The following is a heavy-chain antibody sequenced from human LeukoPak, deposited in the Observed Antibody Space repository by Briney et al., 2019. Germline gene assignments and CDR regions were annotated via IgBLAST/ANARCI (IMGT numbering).Heavy chain of an antibody. CDR2: ISYSGNT. D-gene: IGHD2-15*01. V-gene: IGHV4-59*01. Sequence: SETLSLTCSVSGGSISSYYWSWIRQPPGKGLEWIGYISYSGNTYYNPSLKSRVTISVDTSKNQFSLKLSSVTAADTAVYYCATRSTGVAATFDCWGQGALVTVSS. J-gene: IGHJ4*02. CDR1: GGSISSYY. CDR3: ATRSTGVAATFDC.